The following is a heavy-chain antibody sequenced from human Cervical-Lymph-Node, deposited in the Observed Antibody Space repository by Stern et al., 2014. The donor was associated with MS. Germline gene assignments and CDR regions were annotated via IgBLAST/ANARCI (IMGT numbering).Heavy chain of an antibody. V-gene: IGHV4-38-2*02. CDR3: AREEQQLVHGNWFDP. D-gene: IGHD6-13*01. Sequence: QVQLQESGPGLVKPSETLSLTCTVSGYSISSGNYWGWIRQPPGKGLEWXGTIYHSGSTYYNPSLKSRVTISVDTAKNPVSLKLSSVTAADTAVYYCAREEQQLVHGNWFDPWGQGTLVTVSS. J-gene: IGHJ5*02. CDR2: IYHSGST. CDR1: GYSISSGNY.